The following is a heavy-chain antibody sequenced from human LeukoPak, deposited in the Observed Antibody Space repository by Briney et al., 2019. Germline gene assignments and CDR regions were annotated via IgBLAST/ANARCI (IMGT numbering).Heavy chain of an antibody. CDR1: GYTFTSYD. CDR2: MNPNSGNT. CDR3: ARGRSSSWTVIN. Sequence: ASVKVSCKASGYTFTSYDINWVRQATGQGLEWMGWMNPNSGNTGYAQKFQGRVTMTRNTSISTAYMELSSLRSEDTAVYYCARGRSSSWTVINWGQGTLVTVSS. D-gene: IGHD6-13*01. J-gene: IGHJ4*02. V-gene: IGHV1-8*01.